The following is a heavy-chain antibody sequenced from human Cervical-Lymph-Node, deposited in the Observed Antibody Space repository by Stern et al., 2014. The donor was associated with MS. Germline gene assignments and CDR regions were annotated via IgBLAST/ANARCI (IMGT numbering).Heavy chain of an antibody. J-gene: IGHJ5*02. CDR2: IDWDNTE. D-gene: IGHD1-1*01. Sequence: QITLKESGPAMVKPTQTLTLTCTFSGFSLSTSGMRVSWIRQPTGKALEWLARIDWDNTEFYSPSLKTRLTISKDTSRNQVVLVMTNMDPTDTATYFCARSYNWSPFDPWGQGTLVTVSS. V-gene: IGHV2-70*04. CDR1: GFSLSTSGMR. CDR3: ARSYNWSPFDP.